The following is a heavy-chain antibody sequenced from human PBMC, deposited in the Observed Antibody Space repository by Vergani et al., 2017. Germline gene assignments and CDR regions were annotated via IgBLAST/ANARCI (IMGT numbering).Heavy chain of an antibody. CDR2: IYYSGST. Sequence: QLQLQESGPGLVKPSETLSLTCTVSGGSISSGGYYWSWIRQHPGKGLEWIGYIYYSGSTYYNPSLKSRVTISVDTSKNQFSLKLSSVTAADTAVYYCARDRPDDYSNYGLYYYMDVWGKGTTVTVSS. V-gene: IGHV4-31*03. CDR1: GGSISSGGYY. D-gene: IGHD4-11*01. CDR3: ARDRPDDYSNYGLYYYMDV. J-gene: IGHJ6*03.